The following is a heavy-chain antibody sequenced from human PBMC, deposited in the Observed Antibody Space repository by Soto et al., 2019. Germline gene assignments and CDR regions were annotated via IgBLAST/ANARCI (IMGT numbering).Heavy chain of an antibody. CDR3: AKENRLYSSSPDVDY. J-gene: IGHJ4*02. V-gene: IGHV3-30*18. D-gene: IGHD6-13*01. Sequence: QVQLVESGGGVVQPGRSLRLSCAASGFTFSSYGMHWVRQAPGKGLEWVAVISYDGSYKYYADSVKGRFTISRDNSKNTRHMQMNSLRAEDTAVYYCAKENRLYSSSPDVDYWGQGTMVTVST. CDR2: ISYDGSYK. CDR1: GFTFSSYG.